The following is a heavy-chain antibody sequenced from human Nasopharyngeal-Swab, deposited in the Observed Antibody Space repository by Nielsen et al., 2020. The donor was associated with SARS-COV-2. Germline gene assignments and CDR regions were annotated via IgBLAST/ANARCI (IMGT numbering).Heavy chain of an antibody. CDR1: GFTFSSYD. J-gene: IGHJ6*03. CDR3: ARATVSDYYYYYMDV. CDR2: IGTAGDT. D-gene: IGHD6-19*01. Sequence: GGSLRLSCAASGFTFSSYDMHWVRQAPGKGLEWVSAIGTAGDTYYPGSVKGRFTISRENAKNSLYLQMNSLRAGDTAVYYCARATVSDYYYYYMDVWGKGTTVTVSS. V-gene: IGHV3-13*01.